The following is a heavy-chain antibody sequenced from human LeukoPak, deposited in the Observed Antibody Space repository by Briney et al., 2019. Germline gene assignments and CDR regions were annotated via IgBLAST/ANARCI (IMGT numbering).Heavy chain of an antibody. CDR2: MYHSGDT. CDR3: ARSKAHLSTSWYGTWFDP. CDR1: GYSIRSGYY. V-gene: IGHV4-38-2*02. J-gene: IGHJ5*02. Sequence: PSETLSLTCTVSGYSIRSGYYWGWIRQPPGKGLEWIGSMYHSGDTYYNPSLKSRVTISVDTSKNQLSLKLSSVTAADTAVYYCARSKAHLSTSWYGTWFDPWGQGTLVTVSS. D-gene: IGHD2-2*01.